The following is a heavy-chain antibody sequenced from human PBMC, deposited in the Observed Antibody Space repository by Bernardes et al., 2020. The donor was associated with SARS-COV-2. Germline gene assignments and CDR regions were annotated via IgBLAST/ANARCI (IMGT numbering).Heavy chain of an antibody. CDR3: AKIAGSPPEDFDY. Sequence: GGSLRLSCAASGFTFDDYAMHWVRQAPGKGLEWVSGISWNSGSIGYADSVKGRFTISRDNAKNSLYLQMNSLRAEDTALYYCAKIAGSPPEDFDYWGQGTLVTVSS. CDR2: ISWNSGSI. D-gene: IGHD2-21*01. J-gene: IGHJ4*02. V-gene: IGHV3-9*01. CDR1: GFTFDDYA.